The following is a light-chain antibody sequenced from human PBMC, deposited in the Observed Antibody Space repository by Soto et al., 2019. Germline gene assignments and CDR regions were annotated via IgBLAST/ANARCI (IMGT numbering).Light chain of an antibody. Sequence: QSALTQPASVSGSPGQSITISCTGTSSDIGDYTHVSWYQQHPGKAPKLIIYEVSDRPSGVSNRFSGSKSDNTASLTISGLQTEDEADYYCCSYTSISTSAVFGGGTKLTVL. CDR3: CSYTSISTSAV. V-gene: IGLV2-14*01. CDR2: EVS. CDR1: SSDIGDYTH. J-gene: IGLJ2*01.